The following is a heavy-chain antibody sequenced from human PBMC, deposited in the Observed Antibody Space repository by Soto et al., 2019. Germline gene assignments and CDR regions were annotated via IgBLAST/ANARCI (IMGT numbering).Heavy chain of an antibody. CDR3: ASSPAGYCSGGSCYSVHY. CDR2: IIPIFGTA. J-gene: IGHJ4*02. V-gene: IGHV1-69*13. Sequence: SVKVSCKASGGTFSSYAISWVRQAPGQGLEWMGGIIPIFGTANYAQKFQGRVTITADESTSTAYMELSSLRSEDTAVYYCASSPAGYCSGGSCYSVHYWGQGTLVTVSS. D-gene: IGHD2-15*01. CDR1: GGTFSSYA.